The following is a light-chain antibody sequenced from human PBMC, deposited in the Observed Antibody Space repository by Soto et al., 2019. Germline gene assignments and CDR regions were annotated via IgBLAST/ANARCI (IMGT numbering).Light chain of an antibody. CDR3: QQYDDSPPRYT. Sequence: EIVLTQSPGTLSLSPGERATLSCRASQSITKNYLSWYQQKPGQAPRLLIYLASTRAAGIPDRFSGSGSGTDFPLTISRLEPEDFAVYYCQQYDDSPPRYTFGQGTKLEI. J-gene: IGKJ2*01. CDR2: LAS. CDR1: QSITKNY. V-gene: IGKV3-20*01.